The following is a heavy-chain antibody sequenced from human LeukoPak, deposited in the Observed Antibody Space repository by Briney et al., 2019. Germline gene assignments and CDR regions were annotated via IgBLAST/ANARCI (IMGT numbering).Heavy chain of an antibody. CDR1: GFTFSSYA. Sequence: GRSLRLSCAASGFTFSSYAMHWVRQAPGKGLEWVAVISYDGSNKYYADSVKGRFTISRDNSKNTLYLQMNSLRAEDTAVYYCSGDAFDIWGQGTMVTVSS. V-gene: IGHV3-30*04. CDR3: SGDAFDI. D-gene: IGHD6-25*01. CDR2: ISYDGSNK. J-gene: IGHJ3*02.